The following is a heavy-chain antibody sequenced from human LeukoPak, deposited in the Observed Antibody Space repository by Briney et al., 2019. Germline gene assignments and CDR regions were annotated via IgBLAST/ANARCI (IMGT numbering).Heavy chain of an antibody. CDR2: ISVSGGST. V-gene: IGHV3-23*01. Sequence: GSLRLSCAASGFTFSSYAMSWVRQAPGQGLEWVSAISVSGGSTYYADSVKGRFTISRDNSKNTLYLQMNSLRAEDTAVYYCAKRYCSSTSCYYFDYWGQGTLVTVSS. CDR3: AKRYCSSTSCYYFDY. CDR1: GFTFSSYA. D-gene: IGHD2-2*01. J-gene: IGHJ4*02.